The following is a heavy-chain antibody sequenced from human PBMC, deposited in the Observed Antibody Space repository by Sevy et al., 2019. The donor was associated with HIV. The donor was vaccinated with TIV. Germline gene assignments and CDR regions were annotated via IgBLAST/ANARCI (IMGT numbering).Heavy chain of an antibody. CDR3: ARGRITIFGVVIRPYYYYGMDV. CDR2: INHSGST. Sequence: SETLSLTCAVYGGSFSGYYWSWIRQPPGKGLEWIGEINHSGSTNYNPSLKSRVTISVDTSKNQFSLKLSSVTAADTAVYYCARGRITIFGVVIRPYYYYGMDVWGQGTTVTVSS. D-gene: IGHD3-3*01. V-gene: IGHV4-34*01. J-gene: IGHJ6*02. CDR1: GGSFSGYY.